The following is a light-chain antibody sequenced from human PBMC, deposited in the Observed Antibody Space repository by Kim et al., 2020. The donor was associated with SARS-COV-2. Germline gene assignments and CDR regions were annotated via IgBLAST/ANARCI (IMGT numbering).Light chain of an antibody. CDR1: NSGSKN. Sequence: VALEQTARSSGGGNNSGSKNVHWYQQKPGQAPVLVIYRDNNRPSGIPERFSGSNSGNTATLTISRAQAGDEADYCCQVWDSTTAVFGGGTQLTVL. V-gene: IGLV3-9*01. J-gene: IGLJ3*02. CDR3: QVWDSTTAV. CDR2: RDN.